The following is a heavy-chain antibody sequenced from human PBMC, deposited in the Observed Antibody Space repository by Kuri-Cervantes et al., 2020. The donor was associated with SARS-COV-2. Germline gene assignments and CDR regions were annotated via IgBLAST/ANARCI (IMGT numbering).Heavy chain of an antibody. Sequence: GGSLRLSCAASGFTFDDYAMHWVRQAPGKGLEWVSDISGSGGRTNYADSVQDRFTVSRDNSKNTLYLQMNRLRAEDTAVYYCAKGSSGSGYAPYHYFGMDVWGQGTTVTVSS. D-gene: IGHD5-18*01. CDR3: AKGSSGSGYAPYHYFGMDV. J-gene: IGHJ6*01. CDR1: GFTFDDYA. V-gene: IGHV3-23*01. CDR2: ISGSGGRT.